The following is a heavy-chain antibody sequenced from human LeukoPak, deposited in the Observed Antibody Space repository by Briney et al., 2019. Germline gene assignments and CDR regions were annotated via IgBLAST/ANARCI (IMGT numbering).Heavy chain of an antibody. CDR2: INHSGYT. CDR1: GGSFSGYY. Sequence: PSETLSLTCAVYGGSFSGYYWSWIRQPPGKGLEWIGEINHSGYTNYNPSLKSRVTISVDTSKKQFSLRLNSVTAADTAVYYCARIWPDLWGRGTLVTVSS. D-gene: IGHD3-10*01. J-gene: IGHJ2*01. V-gene: IGHV4-34*01. CDR3: ARIWPDL.